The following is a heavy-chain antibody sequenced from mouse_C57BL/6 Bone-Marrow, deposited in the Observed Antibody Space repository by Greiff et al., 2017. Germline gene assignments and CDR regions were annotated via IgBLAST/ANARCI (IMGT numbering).Heavy chain of an antibody. CDR1: GFSLTSYG. CDR2: ICSGGST. J-gene: IGHJ2*01. V-gene: IGHV2-2*01. D-gene: IGHD1-1*01. CDR3: ARHRIYYYCSSYSDYWDY. Sequence: VKVVESGPGLVQPSQSLSITCTVSGFSLTSYGVHWVRQSPGQGLEWLGVICSGGSTDYNAAFISRLSISKDNAKSQVFFKMTSLQADDTVIYYCARHRIYYYCSSYSDYWDYWGQGTTLTVSS.